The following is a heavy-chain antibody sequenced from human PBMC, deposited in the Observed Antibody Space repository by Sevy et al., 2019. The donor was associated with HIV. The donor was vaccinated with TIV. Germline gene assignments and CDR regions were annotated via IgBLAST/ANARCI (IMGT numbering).Heavy chain of an antibody. CDR1: GFTFSSYA. J-gene: IGHJ3*02. CDR2: ISSNGGST. Sequence: GGSLRLSCSASGFTFSSYAMHWVSQAPGKGLECVSAISSNGGSTYYADSVKGRFTISRDNSKNTLYLQMSSLRAEDTAVYYCVKDRCSGGDCEALDIWGQGTMVTVSS. CDR3: VKDRCSGGDCEALDI. V-gene: IGHV3-64D*06. D-gene: IGHD1-26*01.